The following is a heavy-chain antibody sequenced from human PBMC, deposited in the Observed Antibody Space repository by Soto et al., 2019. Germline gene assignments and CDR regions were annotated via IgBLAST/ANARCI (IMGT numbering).Heavy chain of an antibody. CDR1: GYTFSDYL. Sequence: QVHLVQSGSEVKKPGASVKVSCRASGYTFSDYLIHWVRQAPGHALEWMGRINPKSGGLHSVQKFQGRVTMTTDPAMSPAYRELRRLRPDDTAVYYCGRGISTVCSNGVGVCHYYRERDAWGGGTTWAVSS. V-gene: IGHV1-2*06. CDR3: GRGISTVCSNGVGVCHYYRERDA. CDR2: INPKSGGL. D-gene: IGHD2-8*01. J-gene: IGHJ6*04.